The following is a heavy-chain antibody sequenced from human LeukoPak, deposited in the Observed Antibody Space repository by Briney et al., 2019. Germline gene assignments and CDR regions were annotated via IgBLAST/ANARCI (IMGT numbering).Heavy chain of an antibody. J-gene: IGHJ4*02. CDR2: IKSDGSST. CDR3: VRVYYYDSSGYAGDY. D-gene: IGHD3-22*01. V-gene: IGHV3-74*01. CDR1: GFTFSSYW. Sequence: GGSLRLSCAASGFTFSSYWMHWVRQVPGKGLVWVSRIKSDGSSTRYADSVKGRFTISRDNAKKTLYLQMNSLRVEDTAVYHCVRVYYYDSSGYAGDYWGQGTLVTVSS.